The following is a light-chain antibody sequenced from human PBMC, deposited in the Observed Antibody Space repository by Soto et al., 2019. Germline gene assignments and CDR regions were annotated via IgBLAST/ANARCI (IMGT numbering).Light chain of an antibody. CDR1: SSNIGTNY. V-gene: IGLV1-51*01. J-gene: IGLJ2*01. CDR3: ATWAGSLPGEV. Sequence: QSVLTQSPSVSAAPGQQVTISCSGSSSNIGTNYVSWYQQVPGTAPKLLIYDNNKRPSGIPDRFSGSKSGTSGTLDITGLQTGDEADYYCATWAGSLPGEVFGGGTKLSVL. CDR2: DNN.